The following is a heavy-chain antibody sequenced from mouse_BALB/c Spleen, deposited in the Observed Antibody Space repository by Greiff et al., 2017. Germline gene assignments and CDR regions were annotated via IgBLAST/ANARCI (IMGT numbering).Heavy chain of an antibody. CDR3: ARDGYYYAMDY. D-gene: IGHD2-3*01. CDR2: ISSGSSTI. V-gene: IGHV5-17*02. J-gene: IGHJ4*01. Sequence: VQLKESGGGLVQPGGSRKLSCAASGFTFSSFGMHWVRQAPEKGLEWVAYISSGSSTIYYADTVKGRFTISRDNPKNTLFLQMTSLRSEDTAMYYCARDGYYYAMDYWGQGTSVTVSS. CDR1: GFTFSSFG.